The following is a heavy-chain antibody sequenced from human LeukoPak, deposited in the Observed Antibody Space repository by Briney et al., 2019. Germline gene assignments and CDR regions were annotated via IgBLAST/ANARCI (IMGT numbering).Heavy chain of an antibody. Sequence: ASVKVSCKASGYTFTSYGISWVRQAPGQGLEWMGWINTNTGNPTYAQGFTGRFVFSLDTSVSTAYLQISSLKAEDAAVYYCARDRWSDLVVVTSSWLDPWGQGTLVTVSS. CDR2: INTNTGNP. J-gene: IGHJ5*02. V-gene: IGHV7-4-1*02. CDR3: ARDRWSDLVVVTSSWLDP. CDR1: GYTFTSYG. D-gene: IGHD2-21*02.